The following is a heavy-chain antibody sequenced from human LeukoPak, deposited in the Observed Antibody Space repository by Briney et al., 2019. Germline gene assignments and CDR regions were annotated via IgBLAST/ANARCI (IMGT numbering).Heavy chain of an antibody. V-gene: IGHV1-69*04. CDR2: IIPILGIA. CDR3: ARDAESGSYGAGGFDY. J-gene: IGHJ4*02. CDR1: GGTFSSYA. Sequence: ASVKVSCKASGGTFSSYAISWVRQAPGQGLEWMGRIIPILGIANYAQKFQGRVTITADKSTSTAYMELSSLRSEDTAVYYCARDAESGSYGAGGFDYWGQGTLVTVSS. D-gene: IGHD1-26*01.